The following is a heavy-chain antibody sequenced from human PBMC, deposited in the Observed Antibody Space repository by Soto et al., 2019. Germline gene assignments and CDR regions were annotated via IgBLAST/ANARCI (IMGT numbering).Heavy chain of an antibody. J-gene: IGHJ6*02. V-gene: IGHV3-21*01. Sequence: GGSLRLSCAASGFTFSSYSMNWVRQAPGKGLEWVSSISSSSSYIYYADSVKGRFTISRDNAKNSLYLQMNSLRAEDTAVYYCARDLMTPPLAVAGPLDVWGQGTTVTVSS. CDR2: ISSSSSYI. CDR3: ARDLMTPPLAVAGPLDV. D-gene: IGHD6-19*01. CDR1: GFTFSSYS.